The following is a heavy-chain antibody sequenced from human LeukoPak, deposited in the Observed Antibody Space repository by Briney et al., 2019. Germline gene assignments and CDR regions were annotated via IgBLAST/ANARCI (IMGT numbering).Heavy chain of an antibody. CDR2: ITYDGSNK. V-gene: IGHV3-30*18. D-gene: IGHD3-3*01. Sequence: GGSLRLSCAASGFTFSSYGMHWVRQAPGKGLEWVAVITYDGSNKYYADSVKGRFTISRDNSKNTLYLQMNSLRAEDTAVYYCAKDYYDFWSGCDYWGQGTLVTVSS. CDR3: AKDYYDFWSGCDY. CDR1: GFTFSSYG. J-gene: IGHJ4*02.